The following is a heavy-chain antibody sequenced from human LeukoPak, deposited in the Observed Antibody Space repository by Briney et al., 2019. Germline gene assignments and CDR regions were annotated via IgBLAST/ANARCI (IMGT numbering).Heavy chain of an antibody. Sequence: PGGSLRLSCSASGFTFSSYAMHWVRQAPGKGLEYVSAISSNGGSTYYADSVKGRFTISRDNSKNTLYLQMSSLRPEDTAVYYCVKGIVVVTAPAFDYWGQGTLVTVSS. CDR1: GFTFSSYA. CDR3: VKGIVVVTAPAFDY. D-gene: IGHD2-21*02. J-gene: IGHJ4*02. CDR2: ISSNGGST. V-gene: IGHV3-64D*06.